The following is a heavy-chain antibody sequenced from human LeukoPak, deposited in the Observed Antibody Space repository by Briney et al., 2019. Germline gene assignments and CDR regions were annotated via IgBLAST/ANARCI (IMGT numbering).Heavy chain of an antibody. CDR1: GFTFSSYA. CDR2: ISGSGGST. Sequence: GGTLRLSCAASGFTFSSYAMSWVRQAPGNGLEWVSAISGSGGSTYYAGSVKGRFTISRDNSKKTLYLQMTGVRAEDTAVYYCASGRGYSGYGPGYYFDYWGQGTLVTVSS. V-gene: IGHV3-23*01. CDR3: ASGRGYSGYGPGYYFDY. J-gene: IGHJ4*02. D-gene: IGHD5-12*01.